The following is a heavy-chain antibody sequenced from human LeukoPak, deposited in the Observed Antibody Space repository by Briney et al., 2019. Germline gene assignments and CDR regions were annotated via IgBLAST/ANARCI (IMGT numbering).Heavy chain of an antibody. CDR2: IYSGGST. CDR1: GFTFSNAW. J-gene: IGHJ4*02. CDR3: ASNKGAASYFDY. Sequence: GGSLRLSCAASGFTFSNAWMSWVRQAPGKGLEWVSVIYSGGSTYYADSVKGRFTISRDNSKNTLYLQMNSLRAEDTAVYYCASNKGAASYFDYWGQGTLVTVSS. D-gene: IGHD2-15*01. V-gene: IGHV3-53*01.